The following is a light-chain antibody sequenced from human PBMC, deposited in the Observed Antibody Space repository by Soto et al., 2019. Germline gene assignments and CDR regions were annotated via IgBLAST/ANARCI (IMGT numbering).Light chain of an antibody. CDR1: SRDVGGYNS. Sequence: QSALTQPASVYGSPGLSIAISCTGTSRDVGGYNSVSWYQQQPGKVPKLMIYDVSNRPSGVSNRFSGSKSGNTASLTISGLQAEDEGDYYCSSYATGGSYVFGTGTKLTVL. CDR3: SSYATGGSYV. V-gene: IGLV2-14*01. CDR2: DVS. J-gene: IGLJ1*01.